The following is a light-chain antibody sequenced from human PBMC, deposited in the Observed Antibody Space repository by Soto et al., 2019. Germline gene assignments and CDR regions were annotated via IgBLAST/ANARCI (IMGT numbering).Light chain of an antibody. V-gene: IGLV2-14*01. CDR3: RSYTSSSTYV. CDR2: EVS. Sequence: QSALTQPASVSGSPGQSITISCTGTSSDVGGYNYVSWYQQHPGKAPKLMIYEVSNRPSGVSNRFSGSKSGNTSSLTISGLQAEDEADYYCRSYTSSSTYVFGPGTKLPVL. CDR1: SSDVGGYNY. J-gene: IGLJ1*01.